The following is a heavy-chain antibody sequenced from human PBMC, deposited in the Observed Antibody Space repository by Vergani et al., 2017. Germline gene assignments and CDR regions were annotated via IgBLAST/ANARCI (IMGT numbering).Heavy chain of an antibody. V-gene: IGHV3-49*04. CDR1: GFSFGDYA. Sequence: EVQLVESGGGLVPPGRSLRLSCAASGFSFGDYAMTWVRQAPGKGLGWVAFIRNKAYGGTTEYAASVKGLFTISRDDSKRLAYLQLSGLKTEDTAVYFCSRGRGYSFGYSDYWGQGTLVTVSS. CDR2: IRNKAYGGTT. D-gene: IGHD5-18*01. J-gene: IGHJ4*02. CDR3: SRGRGYSFGYSDY.